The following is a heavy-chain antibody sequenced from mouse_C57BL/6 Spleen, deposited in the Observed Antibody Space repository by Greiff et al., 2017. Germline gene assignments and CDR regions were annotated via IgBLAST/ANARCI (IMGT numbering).Heavy chain of an antibody. D-gene: IGHD1-1*02. CDR1: GFAFSSSW. V-gene: IGHV1-82*01. Sequence: QVQLQQSGPELVKPGASVKISCKASGFAFSSSWMNWVKQRPGKGLEWIGRIYPGDGDTKYNGKFKGKATLTADKSSSTAYLQLSSLTSADSAVFFFSEAGVVLCAMDYWGQGTSVTVSS. CDR3: SEAGVVLCAMDY. J-gene: IGHJ4*01. CDR2: IYPGDGDT.